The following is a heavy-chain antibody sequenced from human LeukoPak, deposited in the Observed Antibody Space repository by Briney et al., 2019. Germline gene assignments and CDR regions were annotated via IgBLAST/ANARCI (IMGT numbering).Heavy chain of an antibody. J-gene: IGHJ4*02. Sequence: ASVKVSCKASGYTFTSYDINWVRQATGQGLEWMGWISAYNGNTNYAQKLQGRVTMTTDTSTSTAYMELRSLRSDDTAVYYCARDQEYYDILTGYYTGYYFDYWGQGTLVTVSS. D-gene: IGHD3-9*01. CDR3: ARDQEYYDILTGYYTGYYFDY. CDR1: GYTFTSYD. V-gene: IGHV1-18*01. CDR2: ISAYNGNT.